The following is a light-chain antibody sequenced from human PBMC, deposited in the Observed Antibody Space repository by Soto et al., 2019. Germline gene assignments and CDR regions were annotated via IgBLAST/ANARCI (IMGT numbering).Light chain of an antibody. Sequence: QPVLTQPPSASGSPGQSVTISCTGTSSDVGGYNYVSWYQQHPGKAPKLMIYEVSKRPSGVPDRFSGSKSGNTASLTVSGLQAEDEADYYCSSYAGSNNFFGTGTKVTVL. CDR1: SSDVGGYNY. CDR2: EVS. V-gene: IGLV2-8*01. J-gene: IGLJ1*01. CDR3: SSYAGSNNF.